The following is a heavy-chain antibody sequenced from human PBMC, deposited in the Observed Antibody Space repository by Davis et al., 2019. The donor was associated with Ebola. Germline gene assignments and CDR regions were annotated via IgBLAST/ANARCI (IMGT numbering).Heavy chain of an antibody. V-gene: IGHV3-23*01. J-gene: IGHJ4*02. D-gene: IGHD1-7*01. CDR3: ARRLELLAY. Sequence: GESLKISCAASGFTFSSYAMSWVRQAPGKGLEWVSAISGSGGSTYYADSVKGRFTISRDNSKNTLYLQMNSLRAEDTAVYYCARRLELLAYWGQGTLVTVSS. CDR2: ISGSGGST. CDR1: GFTFSSYA.